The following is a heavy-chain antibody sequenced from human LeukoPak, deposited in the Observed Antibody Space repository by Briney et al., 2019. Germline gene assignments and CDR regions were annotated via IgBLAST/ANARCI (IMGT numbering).Heavy chain of an antibody. J-gene: IGHJ6*02. CDR2: INHSGST. CDR1: GGSMSSYY. V-gene: IGHV4-34*01. CDR3: ARYYYYYGMDV. Sequence: SETLSLTCTVSGGSMSSYYWSWIRQPPGKGLEWIGEINHSGSTNYNPSLKSRVTISVDTSKNQFSLNLSSVTAADTAVYYCARYYYYYGMDVWGQGTTVTVSS.